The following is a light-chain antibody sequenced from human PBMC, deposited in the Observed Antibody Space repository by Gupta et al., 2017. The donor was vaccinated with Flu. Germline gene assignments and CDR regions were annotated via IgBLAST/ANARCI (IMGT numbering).Light chain of an antibody. V-gene: IGKV4-1*01. J-gene: IGKJ2*03. Sequence: LGERATINCKSSQSVLYSSNNKNYLAWYQQKPGQPPKLLIYWASTRESGVPDRFSGSGSGTDFTLTISSLQAEDVAVYYCQQYYTTPYSFGQGTKLEIK. CDR3: QQYYTTPYS. CDR1: QSVLYSSNNKNY. CDR2: WAS.